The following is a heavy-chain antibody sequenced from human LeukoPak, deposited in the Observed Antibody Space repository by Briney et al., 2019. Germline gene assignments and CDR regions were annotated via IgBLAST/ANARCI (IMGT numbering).Heavy chain of an antibody. Sequence: PGGSLRLSCTTSGLPFSTSGFNWVRQAPGKGLEWVASIGPTGFDRYHADSIKGRFTISRDNANNFLYLQMDSLRAEDTAVYYCATETNGRHYDYWGQGTLLTVSS. CDR3: ATETNGRHYDY. D-gene: IGHD1-14*01. J-gene: IGHJ4*02. CDR2: IGPTGFDR. V-gene: IGHV3-21*06. CDR1: GLPFSTSG.